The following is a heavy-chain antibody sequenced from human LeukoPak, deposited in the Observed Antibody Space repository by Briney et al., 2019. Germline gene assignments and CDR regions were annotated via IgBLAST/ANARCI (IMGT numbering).Heavy chain of an antibody. D-gene: IGHD1-26*01. CDR3: ARLTPYSGSPLGDY. J-gene: IGHJ4*02. CDR2: ISYSGST. Sequence: SETLSLTCTVSGGSISSSSYYWGWLRQPPGKGLEWIGSISYSGSTYYNPSLKSRVTISVDTSKNQFSLKLSSVTAADTAVYYCARLTPYSGSPLGDYWGQGTLVTVSS. V-gene: IGHV4-39*01. CDR1: GGSISSSSYY.